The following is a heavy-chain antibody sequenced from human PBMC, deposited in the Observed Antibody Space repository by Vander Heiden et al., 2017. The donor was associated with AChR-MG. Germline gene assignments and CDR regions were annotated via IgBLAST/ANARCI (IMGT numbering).Heavy chain of an antibody. CDR3: AKGIGSGSYYAYFDY. CDR2: ISYDGINK. V-gene: IGHV3-30*18. CDR1: GFPFSGYG. J-gene: IGHJ4*02. Sequence: QVQLVESGGGVVQPGRSLRPSCAASGFPFSGYGMHWVLQAPGKGLEWVAVISYDGINKYYADSVKGRFTISRDNSKNTLYLQMNSLRAEDTAVYYCAKGIGSGSYYAYFDYWGQGTLVTVSS. D-gene: IGHD3-10*01.